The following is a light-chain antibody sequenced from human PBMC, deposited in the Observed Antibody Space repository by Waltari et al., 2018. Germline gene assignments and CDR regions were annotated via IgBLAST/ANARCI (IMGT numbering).Light chain of an antibody. Sequence: QSVLTQPPSASGTPGQTVTISCSGGSSNLGTNTVNWYRQVPGAAPKLPIYGNYQRPSGVPARFSGSKSGTSASLAISGLQSEDEADYYCAAWDDRLNGGVFGGGTKLTVL. CDR1: SSNLGTNT. CDR2: GNY. J-gene: IGLJ3*02. CDR3: AAWDDRLNGGV. V-gene: IGLV1-44*01.